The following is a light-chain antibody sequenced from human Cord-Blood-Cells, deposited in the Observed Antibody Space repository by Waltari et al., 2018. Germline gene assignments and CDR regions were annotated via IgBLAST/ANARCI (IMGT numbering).Light chain of an antibody. CDR3: QSYDSSNHVV. Sequence: NFMLTQPHSVSESPGKTVTISCTPSSGSIASNYVQWYQQRPGSSPTPLFYEDNQRPSGVPDRFSGSIDSSSNSASLTISGLKTEDEADYYCQSYDSSNHVVFGGGTKLTVL. V-gene: IGLV6-57*01. CDR2: EDN. CDR1: SGSIASNY. J-gene: IGLJ2*01.